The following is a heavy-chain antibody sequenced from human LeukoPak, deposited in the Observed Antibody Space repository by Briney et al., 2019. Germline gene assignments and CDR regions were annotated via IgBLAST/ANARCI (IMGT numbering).Heavy chain of an antibody. CDR1: GYTFTDYY. CDR3: ARDLPSTSNWELDY. D-gene: IGHD1-26*01. J-gene: IGHJ4*02. Sequence: ASVKVSCKASGYTFTDYYIHWVRQAPGQGLEWRGRINSNNGVTDDAQNFQVRVTMTRDTSISTAYMELSRLTSDDTAVYYCARDLPSTSNWELDYWGQGTLVIVSS. V-gene: IGHV1-2*06. CDR2: INSNNGVT.